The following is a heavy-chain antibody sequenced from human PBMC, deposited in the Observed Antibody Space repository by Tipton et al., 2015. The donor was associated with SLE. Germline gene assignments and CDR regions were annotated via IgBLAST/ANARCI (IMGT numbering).Heavy chain of an antibody. CDR3: AKYYYGMDV. CDR2: IWYDGSNK. Sequence: RSLRLSCAASGFTFSSYAMHWVRQAPGKGLEWVAVIWYDGSNKYYADSVKGRFTISRDNSKNTLYLQMNSLRAEDTAVYYCAKYYYGMDVWGQGTTVTVSS. CDR1: GFTFSSYA. V-gene: IGHV3-33*08. J-gene: IGHJ6*02.